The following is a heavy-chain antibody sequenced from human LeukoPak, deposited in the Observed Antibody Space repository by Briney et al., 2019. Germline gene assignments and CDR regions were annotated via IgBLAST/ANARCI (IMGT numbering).Heavy chain of an antibody. CDR2: INHSGYT. CDR3: TRAVAGHPD. Sequence: SETLSLTFAVSGVPFSNYYWSWVRQSPRQGLEWIGEINHSGYTNYNPSLKSRVTMSIDTSTNQFSLMLTSVTAADAGVYYCTRAVAGHPDWGQGTLVTVSS. J-gene: IGHJ4*02. CDR1: GVPFSNYY. D-gene: IGHD6-19*01. V-gene: IGHV4-34*01.